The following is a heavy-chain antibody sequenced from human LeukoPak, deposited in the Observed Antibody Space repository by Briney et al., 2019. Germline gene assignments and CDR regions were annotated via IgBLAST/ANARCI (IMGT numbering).Heavy chain of an antibody. CDR3: AREAAVAGRRYFDS. CDR1: GGSISSSSYY. J-gene: IGHJ4*02. V-gene: IGHV4-39*07. CDR2: IYYSGST. D-gene: IGHD6-19*01. Sequence: SETLSLTCTVSGGSISSSSYYWGWIRQPPGKGLEWIGSIYYSGSTYYNPSLKSRVTISVDTSKNQFSLKLSSVTAADTAVYYCAREAAVAGRRYFDSWGQGTLVTVSS.